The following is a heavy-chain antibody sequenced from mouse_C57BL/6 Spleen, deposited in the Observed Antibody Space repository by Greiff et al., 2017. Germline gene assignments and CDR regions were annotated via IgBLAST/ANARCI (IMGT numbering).Heavy chain of an antibody. CDR2: IDPEDGET. CDR3: ARESSSHWYFDV. J-gene: IGHJ1*03. Sequence: VQLQQPGAELVKPGASVKLSCKASGYNIKDYYMHWVKQRTEQGLEWIGRIDPEDGETKYAPKFPGKATITADTSSNTAYLQLSSLTSEDTAVYYCARESSSHWYFDVWGTGTTVTVSS. D-gene: IGHD1-1*01. V-gene: IGHV14-2*01. CDR1: GYNIKDYY.